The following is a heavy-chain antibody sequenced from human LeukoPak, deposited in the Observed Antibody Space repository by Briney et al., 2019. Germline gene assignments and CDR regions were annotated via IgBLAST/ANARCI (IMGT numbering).Heavy chain of an antibody. CDR2: ISFDGSNK. Sequence: PGGSLRLSCAVSGFTFSSYGMHWVRQAPGKGLEWVAVISFDGSNKYYADSVKGRFTISRDNSKNTLYLQMNSLRAEDTAVYYCAKGAAADFYYYYYGMDVWGKGTTVTVSS. V-gene: IGHV3-30*18. CDR1: GFTFSSYG. D-gene: IGHD6-13*01. J-gene: IGHJ6*04. CDR3: AKGAAADFYYYYYGMDV.